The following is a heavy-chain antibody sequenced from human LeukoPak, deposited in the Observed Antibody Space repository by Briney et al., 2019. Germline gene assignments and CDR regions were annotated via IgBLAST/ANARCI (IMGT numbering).Heavy chain of an antibody. J-gene: IGHJ4*02. CDR3: ARGAVITTPLFDY. D-gene: IGHD3-22*01. Sequence: GASVKVSCKASGGTFSSYAISWVRQAPGQGLEWMGRIIPIFGTANYAQKFQGRVTITADESTSTAYMELSSLRSEDTAVYYCARGAVITTPLFDYWGQGTLVTVSS. CDR1: GGTFSSYA. V-gene: IGHV1-69*13. CDR2: IIPIFGTA.